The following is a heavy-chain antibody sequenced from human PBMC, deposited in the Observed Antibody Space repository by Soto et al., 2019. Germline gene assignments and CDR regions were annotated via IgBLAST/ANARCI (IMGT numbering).Heavy chain of an antibody. J-gene: IGHJ6*02. CDR2: IVVGSGNT. CDR1: GFSFTSSA. Sequence: SVKVSCKASGFSFTSSAVQWVRQARGQRLEWIGWIVVGSGNTNYAQKFQERVTITRDMSTSTAYMELSSLRSEDTAVYYCAAEGGYYGSGSPHFVYYYYYGMDVWGQGTTVTVSS. CDR3: AAEGGYYGSGSPHFVYYYYYGMDV. D-gene: IGHD3-10*01. V-gene: IGHV1-58*01.